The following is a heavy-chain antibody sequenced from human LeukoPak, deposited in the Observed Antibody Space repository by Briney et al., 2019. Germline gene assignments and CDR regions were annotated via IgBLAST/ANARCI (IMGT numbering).Heavy chain of an antibody. D-gene: IGHD6-19*01. CDR1: GASISSYY. CDR2: IYYDGST. CDR3: ARGAVAGKMSWFDP. V-gene: IGHV4-59*01. Sequence: PETLSLTCTVSGASISSYYWIWIRQPQGKGLEWIGHIYYDGSTNYNPSLKSRVTISVDTSKNQFSLNLSSVTAADTAVYYCARGAVAGKMSWFDPWGQGTLVTVSS. J-gene: IGHJ5*02.